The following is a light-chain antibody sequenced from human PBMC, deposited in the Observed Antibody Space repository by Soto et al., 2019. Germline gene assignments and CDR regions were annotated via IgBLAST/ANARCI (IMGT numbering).Light chain of an antibody. CDR3: QKYNSAPWT. V-gene: IGKV1-27*01. CDR1: QGISNY. J-gene: IGKJ1*01. Sequence: IQLTQSPSSLSASAGDRVTITCRASQGISNYLAWYQQRPGKVPKLLIYTASTLQSGVPSRFSGSGSGAEFTLTISSLQPEDVATYYCQKYNSAPWTFGQGTKVDIK. CDR2: TAS.